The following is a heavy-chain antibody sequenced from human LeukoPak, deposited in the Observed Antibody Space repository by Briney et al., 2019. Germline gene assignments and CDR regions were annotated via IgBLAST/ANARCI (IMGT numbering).Heavy chain of an antibody. CDR3: ATLHQDCSSTSCLKMGFTTVMDV. J-gene: IGHJ6*03. Sequence: SETLSLTCTGSGVSISSGDYYWSWIRQPPGKGLEWIWYIYYSGSTHYNPSLKSRVTISVDTSKNQFSLKLSSVTAADTAVYYCATLHQDCSSTSCLKMGFTTVMDVWGKGTTVTVSS. CDR1: GVSISSGDYY. D-gene: IGHD2-2*01. CDR2: IYYSGST. V-gene: IGHV4-30-4*08.